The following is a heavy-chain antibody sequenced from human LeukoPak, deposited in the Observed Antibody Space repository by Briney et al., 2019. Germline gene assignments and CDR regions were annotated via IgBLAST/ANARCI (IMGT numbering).Heavy chain of an antibody. CDR1: GFTFSNYA. V-gene: IGHV4-34*01. J-gene: IGHJ4*02. CDR3: ARSPLSPYPIDY. CDR2: INHIGST. D-gene: IGHD2-2*01. Sequence: GSLRLSCAASGFTFSNYAMSWVRQPPGKGLEWIGEINHIGSTNYNPSLKSRVAISVDTSKNQFSLKLSSVTAADTAVYYCARSPLSPYPIDYWGQGTLVTVSS.